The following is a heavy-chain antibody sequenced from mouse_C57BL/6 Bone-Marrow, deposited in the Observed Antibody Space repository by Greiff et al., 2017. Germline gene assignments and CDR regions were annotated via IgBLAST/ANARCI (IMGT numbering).Heavy chain of an antibody. CDR1: GFNIKDYY. Sequence: VQLQQSGAELEKPGASVKLSCTASGFNIKDYYIHWVKQRTEQGLEWIGRIDPEDGETKYAPKFQDKATITADTSSNTAYLQLSSLTSEDTAVYYCTRSLIYYGTNYWGQGTTLTVSS. D-gene: IGHD1-1*01. CDR3: TRSLIYYGTNY. J-gene: IGHJ2*01. V-gene: IGHV14-2*01. CDR2: IDPEDGET.